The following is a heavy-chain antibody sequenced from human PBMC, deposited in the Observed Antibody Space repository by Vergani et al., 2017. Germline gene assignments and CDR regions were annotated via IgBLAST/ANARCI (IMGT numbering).Heavy chain of an antibody. CDR2: IYYSGST. Sequence: VQLLESGPGLVKPSETLSLTCTVSGGSISSYYWSWIRQPPGKGLEWIGYIYYSGSTNYNPSLKSRVTISVDTSKNQFSLKLSSVTAADTAVYYCARDSGAYCSGGSCYFDAFDIWGQGTMVTVSS. CDR3: ARDSGAYCSGGSCYFDAFDI. CDR1: GGSISSYY. D-gene: IGHD2-15*01. V-gene: IGHV4-59*01. J-gene: IGHJ3*02.